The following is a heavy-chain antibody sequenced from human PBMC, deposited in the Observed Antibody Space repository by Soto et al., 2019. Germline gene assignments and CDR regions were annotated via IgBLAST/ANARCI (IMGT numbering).Heavy chain of an antibody. CDR2: IIPISGTA. CDR1: GGTFSSYA. J-gene: IGHJ5*02. V-gene: IGHV1-69*01. Sequence: QVQLGQSGAEVKKPGSSVKVSCKASGGTFSSYAISWVRQAPGQGLEWMGGIIPISGTANYAQTFQGRVTITADASTSTAYMELSSLRSEDTAVYYCAVVGYYDSSGYRPFDPWGQGTLVTVSS. D-gene: IGHD3-22*01. CDR3: AVVGYYDSSGYRPFDP.